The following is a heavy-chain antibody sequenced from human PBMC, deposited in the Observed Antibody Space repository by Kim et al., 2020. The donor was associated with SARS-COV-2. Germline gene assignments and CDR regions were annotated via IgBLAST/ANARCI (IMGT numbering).Heavy chain of an antibody. V-gene: IGHV3-33*01. CDR3: ARDAAYYDILTGYYPRDYYYYGMDV. J-gene: IGHJ6*02. D-gene: IGHD3-9*01. CDR2: IWYDGSNK. CDR1: GFTFSSYG. Sequence: GGSLRLSCAASGFTFSSYGMHWVRQAPGKGLEWVAVIWYDGSNKYYADSVKGRFTISRDNSKNTLYLQMNSLRAEDTAVYYCARDAAYYDILTGYYPRDYYYYGMDVWGQGTTVTVSS.